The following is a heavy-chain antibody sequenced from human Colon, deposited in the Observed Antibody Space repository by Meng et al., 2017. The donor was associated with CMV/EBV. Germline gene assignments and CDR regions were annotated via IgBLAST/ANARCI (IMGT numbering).Heavy chain of an antibody. J-gene: IGHJ4*02. CDR1: GASISSGGYS. Sequence: LTCAVSGASISSGGYSWSWIRQPPGKGLEWIGYIVYSGSTYYNPSLQSRVTISLDKSQNQFSLKLKSVTAADTAVYYCAREKGYFFDFWGQGTLVTVSS. CDR2: IVYSGST. CDR3: AREKGYFFDF. V-gene: IGHV4-30-2*01.